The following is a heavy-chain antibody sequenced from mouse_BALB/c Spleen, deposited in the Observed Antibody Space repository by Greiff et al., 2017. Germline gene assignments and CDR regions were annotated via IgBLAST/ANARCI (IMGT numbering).Heavy chain of an antibody. CDR1: GYTFTSYW. V-gene: IGHV1S81*02. CDR3: ARSLRLRRYYAMDY. Sequence: VQLQQPGAELVKPGASVKLSCKASGYTFTSYWMHWVKQRPGQGLEWIGEINPSNGRTNYNEKFKSKATLTVDKSSSTAYMQLSSLTSEDSAVYYCARSLRLRRYYAMDYWGQGTSVTVSS. J-gene: IGHJ4*01. D-gene: IGHD1-2*01. CDR2: INPSNGRT.